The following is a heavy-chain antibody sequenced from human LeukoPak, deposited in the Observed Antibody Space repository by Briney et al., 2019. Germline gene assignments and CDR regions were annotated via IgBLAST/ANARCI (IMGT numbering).Heavy chain of an antibody. CDR1: GYTFTSYD. Sequence: ASVKVSCKASGYTFTSYDINWVRQATGQGLEWMGWMNPNSGNTGYAQKFQGRVTITRNTSISTAYMELSSLRSEDTAVYYCAGGFTIFGVVIIQRADYWGQGTLVTVSS. J-gene: IGHJ4*02. CDR2: MNPNSGNT. V-gene: IGHV1-8*03. D-gene: IGHD3-3*01. CDR3: AGGFTIFGVVIIQRADY.